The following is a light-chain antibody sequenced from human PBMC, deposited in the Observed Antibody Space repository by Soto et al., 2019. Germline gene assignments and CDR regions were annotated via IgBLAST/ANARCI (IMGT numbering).Light chain of an antibody. CDR3: QHSYSSPLLA. J-gene: IGKJ4*01. V-gene: IGKV1-39*01. Sequence: DIHMTQSPSSLYASIGDRVTITCRSSQIIDTYLNWYQQKAGKAPKLLIYGVSKLQSGVPPRFSGSGSGTEFTLTITGLQPEDFATHYCQHSYSSPLLAFAGGTKVEIK. CDR1: QIIDTY. CDR2: GVS.